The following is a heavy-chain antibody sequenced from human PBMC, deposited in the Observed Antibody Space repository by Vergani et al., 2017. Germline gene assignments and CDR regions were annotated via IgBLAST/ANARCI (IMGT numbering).Heavy chain of an antibody. Sequence: EVQLLESGGGLVQPGGSLRLSCAASGFTFSSYAMSWVRQAPGKGLEWVSAISGSGGSTYYADSVKGRFTISRDNAKNTLYRQMNSLRAEDTAVYYCAKPGGMIVVVTYYFDYWGQGTLVTVSS. CDR2: ISGSGGST. V-gene: IGHV3-23*01. CDR3: AKPGGMIVVVTYYFDY. CDR1: GFTFSSYA. J-gene: IGHJ4*02. D-gene: IGHD3-22*01.